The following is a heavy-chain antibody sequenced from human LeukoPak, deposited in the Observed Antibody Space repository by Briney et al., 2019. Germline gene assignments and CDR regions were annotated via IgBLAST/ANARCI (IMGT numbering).Heavy chain of an antibody. V-gene: IGHV3-7*01. J-gene: IGHJ4*02. CDR1: GFTFSSYW. D-gene: IGHD4-23*01. CDR3: AGFYGGNRLGFDY. CDR2: MNQDGSHK. Sequence: GGSLRLSCAASGFTFSSYWMSWVRQTPGKGLEWVANMNQDGSHKYYVDSVKGRFTISRDSAKNSLYLQMNSLRAEDTAIYYCAGFYGGNRLGFDYWGQGTLVTVAS.